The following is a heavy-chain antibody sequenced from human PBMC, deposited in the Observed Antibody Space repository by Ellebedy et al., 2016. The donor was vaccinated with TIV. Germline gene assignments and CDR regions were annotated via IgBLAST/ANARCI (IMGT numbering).Heavy chain of an antibody. D-gene: IGHD3-10*01. CDR3: ARPRSSGSGSFGSFDY. J-gene: IGHJ4*02. CDR2: ISYDGTSQ. Sequence: PGGSLRLSCAASGFSFSTYTMHWVRQTPGEGPEWVAVISYDGTSQYYADSVKGRRTISRDNSDNTLFLHMNSLRVDDSAVYYCARPRSSGSGSFGSFDYWGQGALVTVSS. CDR1: GFSFSTYT. V-gene: IGHV3-30*01.